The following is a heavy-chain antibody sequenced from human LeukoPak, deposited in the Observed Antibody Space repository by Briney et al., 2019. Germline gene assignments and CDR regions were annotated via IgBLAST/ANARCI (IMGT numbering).Heavy chain of an antibody. J-gene: IGHJ4*02. Sequence: ESGPTLVNPTQTLTLTCTFYGFSLSTSGMCVSWIRQPPGKALEWLARIDWDDDKYYSTSLKTRLTISKDTSKNQVVLTMTNMDPVDTATYYCARVQYYYDSSGKKYYFDYWGQGTLVTVSS. CDR2: IDWDDDK. CDR3: ARVQYYYDSSGKKYYFDY. CDR1: GFSLSTSGMC. D-gene: IGHD3-22*01. V-gene: IGHV2-70*11.